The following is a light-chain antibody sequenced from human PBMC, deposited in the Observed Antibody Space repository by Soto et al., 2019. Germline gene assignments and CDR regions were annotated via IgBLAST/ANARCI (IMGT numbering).Light chain of an antibody. Sequence: DIQMTQSPSTLSASVGDRVTITCRASQSISRYLAWYQKKPGEAPKLLIYDASSLQSGVPSRFSASGSRTEFSLSISSLQPDDLATYDCQHYNSLSSCGPGTKVDIK. CDR3: QHYNSLSS. CDR2: DAS. J-gene: IGKJ3*01. CDR1: QSISRY. V-gene: IGKV1-5*01.